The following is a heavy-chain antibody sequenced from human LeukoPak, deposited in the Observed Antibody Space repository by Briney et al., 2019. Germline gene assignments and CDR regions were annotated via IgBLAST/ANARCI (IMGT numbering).Heavy chain of an antibody. Sequence: ASVKVSCKASGGTFCSYAISWVRQAPGQGLEWMGGIIPIFGTANYAQKFQCRVTITADESTSTAYMELSSLRSEDTAVYYCARSSSWDPFDYWGQGTLVTVSS. CDR1: GGTFCSYA. V-gene: IGHV1-69*13. D-gene: IGHD6-13*01. CDR3: ARSSSWDPFDY. CDR2: IIPIFGTA. J-gene: IGHJ4*02.